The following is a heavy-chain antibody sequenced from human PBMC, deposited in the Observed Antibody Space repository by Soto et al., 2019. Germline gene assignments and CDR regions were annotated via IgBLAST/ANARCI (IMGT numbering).Heavy chain of an antibody. CDR3: ARDLRGSSGNYGPAY. D-gene: IGHD1-26*01. Sequence: LRVSCGVSGFTFSSYSMNWVRQDQGKGLEWVSYISSSTSTIYYADSVKGRFTTSRDNAKNSLYLQMNSLRAEDTAVYYCARDLRGSSGNYGPAYWGQGTLVTVSS. V-gene: IGHV3-48*01. CDR1: GFTFSSYS. CDR2: ISSSTSTI. J-gene: IGHJ4*02.